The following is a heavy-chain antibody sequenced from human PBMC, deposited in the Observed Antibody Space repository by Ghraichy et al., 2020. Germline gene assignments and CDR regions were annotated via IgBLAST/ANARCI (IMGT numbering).Heavy chain of an antibody. J-gene: IGHJ4*02. CDR1: GGSISSSSYY. Sequence: SQTLSLTCTVSGGSISSSSYYWGWIRQPPGKGLEWIGSIYYSGSTYYNPSLKSRVTISVDTSKNQFSLKLSSVTAADTAVYYCARGEEPPMGYCGGDCYSRPFDYWGQGTLVTVSS. D-gene: IGHD2-21*02. CDR3: ARGEEPPMGYCGGDCYSRPFDY. CDR2: IYYSGST. V-gene: IGHV4-39*01.